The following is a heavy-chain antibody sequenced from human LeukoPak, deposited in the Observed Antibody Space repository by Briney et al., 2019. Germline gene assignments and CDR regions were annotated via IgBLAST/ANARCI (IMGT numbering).Heavy chain of an antibody. Sequence: GGSLRLSCAASGFTFSFYSMNWVRQAPGQRLEWVSIISRDSRTIFYADSVKGRFTVSRDNAQNSLYLQMNSLRAEDTAVYYCATSPPGGPIDYWGQGTLVTVST. D-gene: IGHD3-16*01. V-gene: IGHV3-21*01. CDR2: ISRDSRTI. CDR1: GFTFSFYS. CDR3: ATSPPGGPIDY. J-gene: IGHJ4*02.